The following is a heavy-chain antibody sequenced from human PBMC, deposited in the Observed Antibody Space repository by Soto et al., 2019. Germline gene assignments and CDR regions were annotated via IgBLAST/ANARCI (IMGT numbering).Heavy chain of an antibody. J-gene: IGHJ5*02. D-gene: IGHD2-21*01. Sequence: SETLSLTCSVSGAALNSGNYYWSWIRQVPGKGLEWIGHIYVTGAVDYNPSLRDRITISQDTSERQFSLNLRLVTAADTAVYYCARLRIATNNYKWFDPWGRGTLVTVSS. CDR3: ARLRIATNNYKWFDP. V-gene: IGHV4-31*03. CDR1: GAALNSGNYY. CDR2: IYVTGAV.